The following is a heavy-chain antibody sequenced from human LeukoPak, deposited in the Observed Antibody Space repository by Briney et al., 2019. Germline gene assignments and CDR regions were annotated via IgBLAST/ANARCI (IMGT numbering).Heavy chain of an antibody. V-gene: IGHV1-46*01. D-gene: IGHD3-22*01. CDR2: INPSDGST. Sequence: ASVKVSCKASGYTFTSYYMHWVRQAPGQGLEWMGIINPSDGSTSYAQKFQGRVTMTRDTSTSAVYMELSSLRSEDTAVYYCAREEDYYDSSGYYGPTTLLYGMDVWGQGTTVTVSS. J-gene: IGHJ6*02. CDR1: GYTFTSYY. CDR3: AREEDYYDSSGYYGPTTLLYGMDV.